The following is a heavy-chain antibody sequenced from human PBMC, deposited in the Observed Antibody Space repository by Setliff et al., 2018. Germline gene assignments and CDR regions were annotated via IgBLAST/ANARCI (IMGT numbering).Heavy chain of an antibody. CDR2: INHSGST. Sequence: SETLSLTCAVYGGSFNVYYWGWIRQSPGKGLEWIGEINHSGSTNYSNPSLKSRLTISVDASTNQFSLKLYSVTAADTAVYYCRYWSGYYNNDYWGQGTLVTVSS. D-gene: IGHD3-3*01. V-gene: IGHV4-34*01. CDR3: RYWSGYYNNDY. CDR1: GGSFNVYY. J-gene: IGHJ4*02.